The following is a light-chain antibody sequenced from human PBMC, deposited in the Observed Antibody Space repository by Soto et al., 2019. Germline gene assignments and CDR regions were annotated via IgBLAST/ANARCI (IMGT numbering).Light chain of an antibody. CDR1: QSVSATY. J-gene: IGKJ2*01. CDR2: GAS. V-gene: IGKV3-20*01. Sequence: EIVLTQSPGTLSLSPGERATLSCRASQSVSATYLAWYQQKPGQAPRLLIYGASNRATGIPDRFTGSGSGTASPLPISRLGPEVLAVYFCRQYVTAPIYTFGRGPKWEIK. CDR3: RQYVTAPIYT.